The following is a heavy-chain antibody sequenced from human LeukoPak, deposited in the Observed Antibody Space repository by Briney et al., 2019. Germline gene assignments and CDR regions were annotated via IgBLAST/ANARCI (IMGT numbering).Heavy chain of an antibody. CDR1: GGTFSSYA. Sequence: PVASVKVSCKASGGTFSSYAISWVRQAPGQGLEWMGRIIPILGIANYAQKFQGRVTITADTSTSTAYMELSSLTSEDTAVYYCARRIYCTGGGTCYDGWFDPWGQGTLVTVSS. V-gene: IGHV1-69*04. J-gene: IGHJ5*02. CDR3: ARRIYCTGGGTCYDGWFDP. D-gene: IGHD2-8*02. CDR2: IIPILGIA.